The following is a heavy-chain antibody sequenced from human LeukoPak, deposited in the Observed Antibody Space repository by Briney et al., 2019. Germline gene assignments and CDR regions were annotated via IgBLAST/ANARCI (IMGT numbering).Heavy chain of an antibody. CDR1: GYSISSGYY. CDR2: IYHSGNT. CDR3: ARSYGSGNFQTFDY. V-gene: IGHV4-38-2*02. J-gene: IGHJ4*02. Sequence: SETLSLTCTVSGYSISSGYYWGWIRQPPGKGLEWIVSIYHSGNTNYNPSLKSRVTISVDTSKNQFSLKLRSVTAADTAVYYCARSYGSGNFQTFDYWGQGTLVTVSS. D-gene: IGHD3-10*01.